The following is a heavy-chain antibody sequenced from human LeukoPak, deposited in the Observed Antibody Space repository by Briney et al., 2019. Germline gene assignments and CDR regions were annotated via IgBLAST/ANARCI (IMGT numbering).Heavy chain of an antibody. J-gene: IGHJ4*02. Sequence: IISCGSAIYYSDSLNCRFTISTDNANNSLYLQMISLIAEDTAVYYCARCPPSFNHGIDYWGQGTLVTVSS. CDR2: ISCGSAI. D-gene: IGHD1-14*01. V-gene: IGHV3-48*03. CDR3: ARCPPSFNHGIDY.